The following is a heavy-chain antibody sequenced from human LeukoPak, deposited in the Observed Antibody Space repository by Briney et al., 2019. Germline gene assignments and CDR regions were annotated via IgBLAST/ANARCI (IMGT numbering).Heavy chain of an antibody. V-gene: IGHV1-2*02. J-gene: IGHJ4*02. CDR1: GYTFTGYY. CDR3: FTSSSWYSYFDY. Sequence: ASVKVSCKASGYTFTGYYLHWGRQAPGQGLEWMGCINPNSGDTNYAQKFQGRVTMTRDTSLSTAYMELSSLRSDDTAVYYCFTSSSWYSYFDYWGQGTLVTVSS. D-gene: IGHD6-13*01. CDR2: INPNSGDT.